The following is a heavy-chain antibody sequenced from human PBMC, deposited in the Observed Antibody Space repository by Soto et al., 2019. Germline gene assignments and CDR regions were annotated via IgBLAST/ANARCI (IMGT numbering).Heavy chain of an antibody. CDR1: GFTFGDYA. V-gene: IGHV3-49*03. D-gene: IGHD3-9*01. Sequence: GGSLRLSCTASGFTFGDYAMSWFRQAPGKGLEWVGFIRSKAYGGTTEYAASVKGRFTISRDDSKSIAYLQMNSLKTEDTAVYYCTIYYDILTGYRYYYYYGMDVWGQGTTVTVSS. CDR3: TIYYDILTGYRYYYYYGMDV. J-gene: IGHJ6*02. CDR2: IRSKAYGGTT.